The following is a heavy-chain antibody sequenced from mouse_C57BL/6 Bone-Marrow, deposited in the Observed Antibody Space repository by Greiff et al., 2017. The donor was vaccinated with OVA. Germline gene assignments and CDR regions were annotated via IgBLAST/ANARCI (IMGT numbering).Heavy chain of an antibody. J-gene: IGHJ4*01. Sequence: VQRVESGAELVRPGASVKLSCKASGYTFTDYYINWVKQRPGQGLEWIARIYPGSGNTYYNEKFKGKATLTAEKSSSTAYMQLSSLTSEDSAVYFCASRRGSPPYYAMDYWGQGTSVTVSS. CDR3: ASRRGSPPYYAMDY. CDR2: IYPGSGNT. CDR1: GYTFTDYY. D-gene: IGHD1-1*01. V-gene: IGHV1-76*01.